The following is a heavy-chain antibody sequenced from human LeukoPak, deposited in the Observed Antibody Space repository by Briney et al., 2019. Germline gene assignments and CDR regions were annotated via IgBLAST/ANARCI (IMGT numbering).Heavy chain of an antibody. V-gene: IGHV3-48*02. D-gene: IGHD2-15*01. J-gene: IGHJ3*02. CDR3: ARETYTPGRWFQMGAFDI. CDR1: GFTFSTYS. Sequence: PGGSLRLSCAASGFTFSTYSINWVRQAPGKGLEWVSYISSSSSIIYYADSVKGRFTISRDNAKNSLYLQMNSLRDEDTAVYYCARETYTPGRWFQMGAFDIWGQGTMVTVSS. CDR2: ISSSSSII.